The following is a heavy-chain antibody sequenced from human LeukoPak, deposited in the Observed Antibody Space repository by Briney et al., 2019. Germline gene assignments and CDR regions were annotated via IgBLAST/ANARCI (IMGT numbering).Heavy chain of an antibody. CDR3: ARGYYFDY. CDR1: GGSLSSGSYY. V-gene: IGHV4-61*02. Sequence: PSQTLSLTCTVSGGSLSSGSYYWSWIRQPAGKGLEWIGRIYTSGSTNYNPSLKSRVTISVDTSKNQFSLKLSSVTAADTAVYYCARGYYFDYWGQGTLVTVSS. CDR2: IYTSGST. J-gene: IGHJ4*02.